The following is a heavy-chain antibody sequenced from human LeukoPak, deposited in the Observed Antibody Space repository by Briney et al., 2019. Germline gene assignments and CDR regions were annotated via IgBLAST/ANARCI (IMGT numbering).Heavy chain of an antibody. V-gene: IGHV4-59*01. D-gene: IGHD6-19*01. Sequence: SETLSLTCTVSGASLTNFYWSWIRQPPGEGLEWIAYVFNGGTTNYNPSLKSRVTISLDTSKNQLSLKVTSVTAADTAVYYCARGAGWYDYWGQGTRVTVSS. CDR1: GASLTNFY. CDR3: ARGAGWYDY. J-gene: IGHJ4*02. CDR2: VFNGGTT.